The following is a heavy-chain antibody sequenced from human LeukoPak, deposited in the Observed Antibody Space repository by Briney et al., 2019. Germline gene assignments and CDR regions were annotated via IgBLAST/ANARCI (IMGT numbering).Heavy chain of an antibody. CDR3: AKGVWELPTSRFDY. J-gene: IGHJ4*02. Sequence: GGSLRLSCAASGFTFSNYAMSWVRQAPGKGLEWVSAILSSGDHTYYPDSLKGRFTISRDNSKNTLYLQINSLRAEDTAVYYCAKGVWELPTSRFDYWGQGTLVTVSS. CDR1: GFTFSNYA. V-gene: IGHV3-23*01. D-gene: IGHD1-26*01. CDR2: ILSSGDHT.